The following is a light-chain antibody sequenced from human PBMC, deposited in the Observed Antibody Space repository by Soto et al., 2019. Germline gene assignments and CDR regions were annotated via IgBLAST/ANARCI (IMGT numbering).Light chain of an antibody. CDR2: YDD. CDR3: AAWDDRLNGWV. V-gene: IGLV1-36*01. J-gene: IGLJ3*02. Sequence: QSVLTQPPSVSEAPRQRVTISCSGSSSNIGNNAVNWYQQLPGKAPKLLIYYDDLLPSGVSDRFSGSKSGTSASLAISGLQSEDEADYYCAAWDDRLNGWVFGGGTKVTV. CDR1: SSNIGNNA.